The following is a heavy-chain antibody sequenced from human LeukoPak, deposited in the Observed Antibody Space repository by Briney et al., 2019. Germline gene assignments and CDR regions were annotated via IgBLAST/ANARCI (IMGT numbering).Heavy chain of an antibody. J-gene: IGHJ5*02. V-gene: IGHV3-23*01. CDR1: GFTFSSYA. CDR3: AKDSVYCSSTSCHSGFDP. Sequence: GGSLRLSCAASGFTFSSYAMSRVRQAPGKGLEWVSAISGSGGSTYYADSVKGRFTISRDNSKNTLYLQMNSLRAEDTAVYYCAKDSVYCSSTSCHSGFDPWGQGTLVTVSS. CDR2: ISGSGGST. D-gene: IGHD2-2*01.